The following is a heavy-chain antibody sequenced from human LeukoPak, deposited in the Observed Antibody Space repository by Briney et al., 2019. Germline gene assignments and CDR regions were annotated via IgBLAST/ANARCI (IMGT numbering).Heavy chain of an antibody. CDR3: ARDRGFGYGY. J-gene: IGHJ4*02. CDR2: ISSSSSYI. CDR1: GLTFSSYS. Sequence: GGSLRLSCAASGLTFSSYSMNWVRQAPGKGLEWVSSISSSSSYIYYADSVKGRFTISRDNAKNSRYLQMNSLRAEDTAVYYCARDRGFGYGYWGQGTLVTVSS. D-gene: IGHD3-10*01. V-gene: IGHV3-21*01.